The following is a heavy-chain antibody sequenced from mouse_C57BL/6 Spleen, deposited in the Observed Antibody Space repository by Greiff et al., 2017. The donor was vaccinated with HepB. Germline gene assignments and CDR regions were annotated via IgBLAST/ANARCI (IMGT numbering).Heavy chain of an antibody. V-gene: IGHV1-69*01. J-gene: IGHJ3*01. CDR3: ARDDYGGFAY. CDR1: GYTFTSYW. CDR2: IDPSVIYT. D-gene: IGHD2-4*01. Sequence: QVQLQQPGAELVMPGASVKLSCNASGYTFTSYWMHWVKQRPGQGLEWIGEIDPSVIYTNYNQNFKGKSTLTVDKSSSTAYMQLSSLTSEDSAVYYCARDDYGGFAYWGQGTLVTVSA.